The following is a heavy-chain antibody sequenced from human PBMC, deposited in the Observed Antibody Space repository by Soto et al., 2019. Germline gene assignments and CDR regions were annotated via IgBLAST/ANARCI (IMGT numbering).Heavy chain of an antibody. CDR2: ISSGGSTI. CDR3: ARDPILWFGELFPTAYGFDI. Sequence: EVLLVESGGGLVQPGGSLRLSCAASGFTFSAYSMNWVRQAPGKGLEWVSYISSGGSTIYYADSVKGRFTSSRDAAKNSLYLQMSSLRAEDTAVYYCARDPILWFGELFPTAYGFDIWGQGTMVTVSS. D-gene: IGHD3-10*01. J-gene: IGHJ3*02. V-gene: IGHV3-48*01. CDR1: GFTFSAYS.